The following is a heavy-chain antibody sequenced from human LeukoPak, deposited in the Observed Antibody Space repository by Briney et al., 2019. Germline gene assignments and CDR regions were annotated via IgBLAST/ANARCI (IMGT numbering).Heavy chain of an antibody. CDR1: GFTFSSYG. CDR2: ISYDGSNK. CDR3: ARVGVTTLYYYYGMDV. D-gene: IGHD4-4*01. J-gene: IGHJ6*02. V-gene: IGHV3-30*03. Sequence: GGSLRLSCAASGFTFSSYGMPWVRQAPGKGLEWVAVISYDGSNKYYADSVKGRFTISRDNSKNTLYLQMNSLRAEDTAVYYCARVGVTTLYYYYGMDVWGQGTTVTVSS.